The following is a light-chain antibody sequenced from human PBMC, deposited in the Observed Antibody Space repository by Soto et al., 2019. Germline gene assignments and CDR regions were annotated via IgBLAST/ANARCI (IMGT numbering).Light chain of an antibody. Sequence: EIVMTQSPATLSVSPGERATLSCRASQSVSSNIAWYQQKPGQAPRLLIYGASTRATGIPARFSGSGSGTEFTLTISRLQSEDFAVYYCQQYNNWPFPSWTFGQGTKVEIK. CDR1: QSVSSN. CDR2: GAS. V-gene: IGKV3-15*01. CDR3: QQYNNWPFPSWT. J-gene: IGKJ1*01.